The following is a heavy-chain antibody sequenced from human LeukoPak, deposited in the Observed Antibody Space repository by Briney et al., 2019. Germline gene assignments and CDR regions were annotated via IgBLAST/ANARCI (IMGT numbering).Heavy chain of an antibody. CDR3: VRRQAV. V-gene: IGHV1-8*02. J-gene: IGHJ4*02. Sequence: ASVKVSCKASGGTFINYAISWVRQAPGQGLEWMGWMNPNSGNTGYAQKFQGRVTMTRNTSISTAYMELSSLRSEDTAVYYCVRRQAVWGQGTLVTVSS. CDR1: GGTFINYA. CDR2: MNPNSGNT.